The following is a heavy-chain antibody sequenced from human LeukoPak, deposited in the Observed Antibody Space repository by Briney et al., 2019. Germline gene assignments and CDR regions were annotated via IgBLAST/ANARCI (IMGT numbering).Heavy chain of an antibody. V-gene: IGHV4-59*08. J-gene: IGHJ5*02. CDR3: ARAPAYYYGSGSYGYWFDP. CDR2: IYYSGST. Sequence: PSETLSLTCTVSGGSISSYYWSWIRQPPGKGLEWIGYIYYSGSTNYNPSLKSRVTISVDTSKNQFSLKLSSVTAADTAVYYCARAPAYYYGSGSYGYWFDPWGQGTLVTVSS. CDR1: GGSISSYY. D-gene: IGHD3-10*01.